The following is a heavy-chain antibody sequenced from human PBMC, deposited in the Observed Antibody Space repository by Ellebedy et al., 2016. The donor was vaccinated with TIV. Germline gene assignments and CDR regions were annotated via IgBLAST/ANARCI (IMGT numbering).Heavy chain of an antibody. Sequence: SVKVSXXASGGTFSSYAISWVRQAPGQGLEWMGGIIPIFGTANYAQKFQGRVTITADESTSTAYMELSSLRSDDTAVYYCARESVSMDFWSGYSNPFDYWGQGTLVTVSS. CDR1: GGTFSSYA. CDR3: ARESVSMDFWSGYSNPFDY. D-gene: IGHD3-3*01. V-gene: IGHV1-69*13. CDR2: IIPIFGTA. J-gene: IGHJ4*02.